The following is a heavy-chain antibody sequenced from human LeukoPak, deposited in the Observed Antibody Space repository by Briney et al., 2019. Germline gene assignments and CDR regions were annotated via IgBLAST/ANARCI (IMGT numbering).Heavy chain of an antibody. CDR2: IYHSGST. J-gene: IGHJ4*02. CDR1: GGSISSGGYS. CDR3: ATVDTEIWYFDY. Sequence: SETLSLTCAVSGGSISSGGYSWSWIRQPPGKGLEWIGYIYHSGSTYYNPSLKSRVTISVDRSKNQSSLKLSSVTAADTAVYYCATVDTEIWYFDYWGQGTLVTVSS. D-gene: IGHD5-18*01. V-gene: IGHV4-30-2*01.